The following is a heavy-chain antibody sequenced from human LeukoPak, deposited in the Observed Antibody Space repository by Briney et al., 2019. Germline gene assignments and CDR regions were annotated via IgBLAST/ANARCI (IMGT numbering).Heavy chain of an antibody. Sequence: SETLSLTCSVSDGSIRDHFWTWIRQSPGNGLEWIGYVFYSGSARYSPSLRSRLTMSVDTSKSQFSLNLRSVTAADTAVYYCARGNRRYYDGSGYYYGEFDYWGQGILVTVSS. J-gene: IGHJ4*02. CDR1: DGSIRDHF. V-gene: IGHV4-59*11. CDR2: VFYSGSA. CDR3: ARGNRRYYDGSGYYYGEFDY. D-gene: IGHD3-22*01.